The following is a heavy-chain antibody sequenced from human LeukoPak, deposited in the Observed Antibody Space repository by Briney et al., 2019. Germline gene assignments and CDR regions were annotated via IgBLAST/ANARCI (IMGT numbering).Heavy chain of an antibody. CDR1: GFTSDDYA. V-gene: IGHV3-9*02. CDR3: AKDRTGGLLVGCMDV. Sequence: GRSLRLSCAASGFTSDDYAMHWVRPAPGKGLEWGSGISWNSGSIGYADSVKGRFTISRDNAKNSLYLQMNSLRAEDTALYYCAKDRTGGLLVGCMDVWGKGTTVTVSS. J-gene: IGHJ6*03. D-gene: IGHD1-26*01. CDR2: ISWNSGSI.